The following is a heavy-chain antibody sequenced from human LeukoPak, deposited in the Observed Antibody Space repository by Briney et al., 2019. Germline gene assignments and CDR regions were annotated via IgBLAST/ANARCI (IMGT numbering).Heavy chain of an antibody. V-gene: IGHV3-30*04. CDR1: GFTFSSYA. Sequence: PGGSLRLSCAASGFTFSSYAMHWVRQAPGKGLEWVAVISYDGSNKYYADSVKGRFTISRDNSKNTLYLQMNSLRAEDTAVYYWARDLPKITMIVVVRDLGFDYWGQGTLVTVSS. D-gene: IGHD3-22*01. J-gene: IGHJ4*02. CDR3: ARDLPKITMIVVVRDLGFDY. CDR2: ISYDGSNK.